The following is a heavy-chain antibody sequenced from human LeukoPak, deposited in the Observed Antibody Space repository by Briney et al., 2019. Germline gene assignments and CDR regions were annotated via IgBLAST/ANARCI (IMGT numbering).Heavy chain of an antibody. J-gene: IGHJ3*02. CDR1: DDSISDYY. V-gene: IGHV4-59*08. CDR2: FHNSGTS. Sequence: KSSETLSLTCTVSDDSISDYYRGWIRQPPGKGLEWIGYFHNSGTSTYNPSLKSRVTISVDTSKNQFSLKLSSVTAADTAVYYCARSCTGMATTCGAFDIWGQGTMVTVSS. CDR3: ARSCTGMATTCGAFDI. D-gene: IGHD5-24*01.